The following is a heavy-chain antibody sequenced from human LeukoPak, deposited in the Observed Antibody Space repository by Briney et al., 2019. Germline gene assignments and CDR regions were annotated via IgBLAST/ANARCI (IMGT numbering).Heavy chain of an antibody. Sequence: GGSLRLSCAASGFTFSSYSMNWVRQAPGKGLEWVSSISSSRSYIYYADSVKGRFTVSRDNAKNSLYLQMNSLRAEDTAVYYCASGDYDYVWGSYRHWGQGTLVTVSS. D-gene: IGHD3-16*02. J-gene: IGHJ4*02. CDR2: ISSSRSYI. V-gene: IGHV3-21*01. CDR1: GFTFSSYS. CDR3: ASGDYDYVWGSYRH.